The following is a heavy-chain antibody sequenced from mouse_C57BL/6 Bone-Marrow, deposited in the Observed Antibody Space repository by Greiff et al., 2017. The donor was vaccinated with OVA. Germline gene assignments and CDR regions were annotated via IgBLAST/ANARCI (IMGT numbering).Heavy chain of an antibody. V-gene: IGHV5-12*01. Sequence: EVKLMESGGGLVQPGGSLKLSCAASGFTFSDFYMYWIRQTPEKRLEWVAYISNGGGSTYYPDTVKGRNTISRDNAKNTLYLHMSRLKSEDTAMYYCARLDAMDYWGQGTAVTVSA. CDR3: ARLDAMDY. J-gene: IGHJ4*01. CDR2: ISNGGGST. CDR1: GFTFSDFY.